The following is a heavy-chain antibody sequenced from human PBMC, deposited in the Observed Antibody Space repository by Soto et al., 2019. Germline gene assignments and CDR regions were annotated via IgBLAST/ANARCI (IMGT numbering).Heavy chain of an antibody. CDR2: ISGSGGST. CDR1: GFTFSSYA. J-gene: IGHJ1*01. V-gene: IGHV3-23*01. D-gene: IGHD6-6*01. CDR3: AKGPWGLLVYTYFQH. Sequence: GGSLRLSCAASGFTFSSYAMSWVRQAPGKGLEWVSAISGSGGSTYYADSVKGRFTISRDNSKNTLYLQMNSLRAEDTAVYYCAKGPWGLLVYTYFQHWGQGTLVTVYS.